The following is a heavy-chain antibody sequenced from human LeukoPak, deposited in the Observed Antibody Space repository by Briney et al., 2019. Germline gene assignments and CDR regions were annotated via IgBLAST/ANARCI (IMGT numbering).Heavy chain of an antibody. CDR2: INSDGSST. Sequence: PGGSLRLSCAASGFTFSTYSMNWVRQAPGKGLVWVSRINSDGSSTSYADSVKGRFTISRDNAKNTLYLQMNSLRAEDTAVYYCAVYSYGSLNGMGGQGTLVTVSS. V-gene: IGHV3-74*01. J-gene: IGHJ4*02. CDR1: GFTFSTYS. CDR3: AVYSYGSLNGM. D-gene: IGHD5-18*01.